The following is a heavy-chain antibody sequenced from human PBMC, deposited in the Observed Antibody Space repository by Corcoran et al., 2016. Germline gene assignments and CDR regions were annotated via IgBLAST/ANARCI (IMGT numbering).Heavy chain of an antibody. CDR3: AGAHPNDYSNYGPYYYYGMDV. CDR1: GYTFTSYY. J-gene: IGHJ6*02. CDR2: INPSGGST. Sequence: QVQLVQSGAEVKKPGASVKVSCKASGYTFTSYYMHWVRQAPGQGLEWMGIINPSGGSTSYAQKFQGRVTMTRDTSTSTVYMELSSLRSEDTAVYYCAGAHPNDYSNYGPYYYYGMDVWGQGTTVTVSS. D-gene: IGHD4-4*01. V-gene: IGHV1-46*01.